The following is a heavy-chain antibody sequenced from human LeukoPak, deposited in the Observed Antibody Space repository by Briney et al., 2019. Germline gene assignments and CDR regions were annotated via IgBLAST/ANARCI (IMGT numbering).Heavy chain of an antibody. Sequence: GSLRLSCAASGFTLNNAWMSWVRQAPGKGLEWLGRIKRETDGGTIDYAAPVKGRFTISRDDSRNTLYLQMDSLKIEDTAVYYCTTDRYYDNSELQFQHWGQGTLVTVSS. CDR2: IKRETDGGTI. J-gene: IGHJ1*01. V-gene: IGHV3-15*01. CDR3: TTDRYYDNSELQFQH. D-gene: IGHD3-22*01. CDR1: GFTLNNAW.